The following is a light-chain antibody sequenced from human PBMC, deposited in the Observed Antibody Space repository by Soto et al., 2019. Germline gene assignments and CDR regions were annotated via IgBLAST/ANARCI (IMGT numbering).Light chain of an antibody. CDR2: RVS. J-gene: IGKJ4*01. CDR3: QQYGNLPLT. Sequence: EIGLTQSPGTLSLSPGERATLSCRASQTITTLAWYQRKPGQAPRLLIYRVSSRATGVPDRFSGSGSGTDYTLTISRLEPEDFAVYYCQQYGNLPLTFGGGTKVDIK. CDR1: QTITT. V-gene: IGKV3-20*01.